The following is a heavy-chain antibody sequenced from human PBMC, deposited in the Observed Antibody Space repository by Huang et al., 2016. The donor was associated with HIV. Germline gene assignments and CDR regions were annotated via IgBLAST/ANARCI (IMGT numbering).Heavy chain of an antibody. CDR1: GFPFNNHA. J-gene: IGHJ3*02. CDR3: ARAKDTWDAYDI. CDR2: ISNDGSNN. D-gene: IGHD5-18*01. V-gene: IGHV3-30-3*01. Sequence: QVQLVESGGGVVQPGRSLRLSCAASGFPFNNHAMPWVRQAPGKGLDWVAGISNDGSNNYYADSVKGRFTISRDSSKSTLFLHMTSLRTEDTAVYYCARAKDTWDAYDIWGQGTMVMVSS.